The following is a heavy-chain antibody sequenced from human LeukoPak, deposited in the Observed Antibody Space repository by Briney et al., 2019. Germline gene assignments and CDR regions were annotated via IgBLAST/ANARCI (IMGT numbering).Heavy chain of an antibody. CDR1: GGSINSYY. Sequence: PSETLSLTCTVSGGSINSYYWSWIRQPPGKGLEWIGYIYYSGSTNYNPSLKSRVTISVDTSKTQFSLKLSSVTAADTAVYYCASLLRLAVAEFYFDYWGQGTLVTVSS. J-gene: IGHJ4*02. CDR3: ASLLRLAVAEFYFDY. V-gene: IGHV4-59*08. CDR2: IYYSGST. D-gene: IGHD6-19*01.